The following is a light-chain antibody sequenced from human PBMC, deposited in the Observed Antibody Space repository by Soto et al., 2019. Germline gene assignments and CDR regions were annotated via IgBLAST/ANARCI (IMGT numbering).Light chain of an antibody. V-gene: IGKV3-15*01. CDR3: QQYNNWPPIT. J-gene: IGKJ5*01. Sequence: EIMMTQSPATLSVSPGERATLSCRASQSVSNNLAWYQQKPGQAPRLLIYYASTRATGIPARFSVSGSGTEFTLTISSLQSEDFALYYCQQYNNWPPITFGQGTRLEIK. CDR2: YAS. CDR1: QSVSNN.